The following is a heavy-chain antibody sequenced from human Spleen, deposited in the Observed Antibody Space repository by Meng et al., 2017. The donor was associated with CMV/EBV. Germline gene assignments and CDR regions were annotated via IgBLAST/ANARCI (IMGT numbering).Heavy chain of an antibody. J-gene: IGHJ5*02. CDR2: IYPGDSDT. CDR1: GYSFTSYW. D-gene: IGHD2-2*02. Sequence: GESLKISCKGSGYSFTSYWIGWVRQMPGKGLEWMGIIYPGDSDTRYSPSFRGQVTISADKSINSVYLQWSTLKASDTAMYYCARILGGPAAIRWFDPWGQGTLVTVSS. V-gene: IGHV5-51*01. CDR3: ARILGGPAAIRWFDP.